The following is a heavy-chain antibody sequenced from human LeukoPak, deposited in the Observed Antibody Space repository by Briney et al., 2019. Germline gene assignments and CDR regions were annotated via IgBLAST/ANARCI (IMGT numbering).Heavy chain of an antibody. J-gene: IGHJ4*02. CDR2: IGIRGDT. V-gene: IGHV3-13*01. D-gene: IGHD6-19*01. CDR1: GFTFIDYD. CDR3: ARGGIQVSGIDEFDY. Sequence: GGSLRLSCAASGFTFIDYDMHWVRQVIGKGLEWVSAIGIRGDTHYSGSVKGRFTISRENAESSLYLQMNSLRAVETAVYYCARGGIQVSGIDEFDYWGQGTLVTVSS.